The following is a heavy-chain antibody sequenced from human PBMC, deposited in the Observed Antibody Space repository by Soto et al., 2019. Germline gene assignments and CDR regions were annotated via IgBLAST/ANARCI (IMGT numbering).Heavy chain of an antibody. D-gene: IGHD5-18*01. CDR2: ISSSSSYI. CDR1: GFTFSSYS. V-gene: IGHV3-21*01. CDR3: APLGARGGDTAMPCSSHWGFDP. J-gene: IGHJ5*02. Sequence: GGSLRLSCAASGFTFSSYSMNWVRQAPGKGLEWVSSISSSSSYIYYADSVKGRFTISRDNAKNSLYLQMNSLRAEDTAVYYCAPLGARGGDTAMPCSSHWGFDPWGQGTLVTVSS.